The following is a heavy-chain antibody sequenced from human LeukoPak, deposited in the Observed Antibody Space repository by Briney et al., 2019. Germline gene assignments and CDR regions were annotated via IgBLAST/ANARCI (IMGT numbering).Heavy chain of an antibody. CDR2: IYSAGDT. V-gene: IGHV3-53*05. J-gene: IGHJ4*02. Sequence: GGSLRLSCAASGFTASSISMSWVRQAPGKGLEWVSAIYSAGDTYYADSVKGRFTISRDNSKNTLYLQMNSLRAEDTAVYYCARDRGRCFDYWGQGTLVTVSS. CDR3: ARDRGRCFDY. CDR1: GFTASSIS. D-gene: IGHD3-10*01.